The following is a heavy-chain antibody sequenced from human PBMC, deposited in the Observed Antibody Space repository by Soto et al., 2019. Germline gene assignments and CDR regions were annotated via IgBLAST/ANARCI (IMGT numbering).Heavy chain of an antibody. J-gene: IGHJ5*02. CDR1: GYTFTSYA. Sequence: QVQLVQSGAEVKKPGASVKVSCKASGYTFTSYAMHWVRQAPGQRLEWMGWINAGNGNTKYSQKFQGRVTITRDTSASTAYMEVSSLRSEDTAVYYCARDYLLSGAYYDILTGINNWFDPWGQGTLVTVSS. D-gene: IGHD3-9*01. CDR2: INAGNGNT. CDR3: ARDYLLSGAYYDILTGINNWFDP. V-gene: IGHV1-3*01.